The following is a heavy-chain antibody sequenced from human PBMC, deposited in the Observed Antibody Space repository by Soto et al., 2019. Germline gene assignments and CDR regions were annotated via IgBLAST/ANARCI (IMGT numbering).Heavy chain of an antibody. V-gene: IGHV3-33*01. Sequence: QVQLVESGGGVVQPGRSLRLSCAASGFTFSSYGMHWVRQAPGKGLEWVAVIWYDGSNKYYADSVKGRFTISRDNSKNTLYLQMNSLRAEDTAVYYCAREKGRLGELGYWGQGTLVTVSS. CDR2: IWYDGSNK. CDR1: GFTFSSYG. J-gene: IGHJ4*02. CDR3: AREKGRLGELGY. D-gene: IGHD3-16*01.